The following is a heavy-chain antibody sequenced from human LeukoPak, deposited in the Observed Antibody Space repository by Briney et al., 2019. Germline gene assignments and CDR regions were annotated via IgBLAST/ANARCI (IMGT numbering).Heavy chain of an antibody. J-gene: IGHJ4*02. Sequence: GGSLRLSCAASGFTFSSYAMSWVRQAPGKGLEWVSAISGSGGSTYYADSVKGRFTISRDNSKNTLYLQMNSLSAEDTAVYYCAKVPKYYDSSGYFNYWGQGTLVTVSS. CDR1: GFTFSSYA. CDR3: AKVPKYYDSSGYFNY. V-gene: IGHV3-23*01. D-gene: IGHD3-22*01. CDR2: ISGSGGST.